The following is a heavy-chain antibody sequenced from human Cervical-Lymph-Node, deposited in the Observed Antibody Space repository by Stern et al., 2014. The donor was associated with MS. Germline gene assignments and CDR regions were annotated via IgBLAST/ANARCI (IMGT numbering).Heavy chain of an antibody. J-gene: IGHJ4*02. V-gene: IGHV3-23*04. CDR3: ARSSGFFWSSYPIDH. CDR2: ISGRGGTA. CDR1: GFTFTSYA. Sequence: EVQLVESGGGLVQPAGSLRLSCAASGFTFTSYAMSWVRQPPGKGLEGGSGISGRGGTADYADSVKGRFSISRDNSRNTLYLELHSLRAEDTAVYYCARSSGFFWSSYPIDHWGQGTLVTLSS. D-gene: IGHD3-3*01.